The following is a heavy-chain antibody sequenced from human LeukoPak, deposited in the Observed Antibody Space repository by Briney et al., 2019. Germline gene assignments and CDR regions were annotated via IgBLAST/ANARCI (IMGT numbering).Heavy chain of an antibody. CDR2: INHSGST. CDR3: ARGPRRHIVVVTARGYYFDY. Sequence: SETLSLTCAVYGGSFSGYYWSWIRQPPGKGLEWTGEINHSGSTNYNPSLKSRVTISVDTSKNQFSLKLSSVTAADTAVYYCARGPRRHIVVVTARGYYFDYWGQGTLVTVSS. V-gene: IGHV4-34*01. D-gene: IGHD2-21*02. J-gene: IGHJ4*02. CDR1: GGSFSGYY.